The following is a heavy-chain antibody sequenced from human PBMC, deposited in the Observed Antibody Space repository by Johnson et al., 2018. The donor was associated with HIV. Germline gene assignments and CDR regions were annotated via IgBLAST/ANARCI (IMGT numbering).Heavy chain of an antibody. CDR2: IKQDGSEK. CDR3: ATTNNIALPGYV. Sequence: VQLVESGGGLVQPGGSLRLSCAASGFTFSSYWMSWVRQAPGKVLEWVANIKQDGSEKYYVDSVKGRFTISRDNAKNSLYLQMNSLRAEDTAVYYCATTNNIALPGYVWGQGTMVTVSS. V-gene: IGHV3-7*01. CDR1: GFTFSSYW. J-gene: IGHJ3*01. D-gene: IGHD3-3*02.